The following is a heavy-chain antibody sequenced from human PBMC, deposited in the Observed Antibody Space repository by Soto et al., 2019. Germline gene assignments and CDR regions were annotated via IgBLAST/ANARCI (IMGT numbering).Heavy chain of an antibody. CDR3: ARTLYYYYGVDV. CDR2: IYSGGST. CDR1: GFTVSSNY. J-gene: IGHJ6*02. V-gene: IGHV3-53*02. Sequence: EVQLVETGGGLIQPGGSLRLACAASGFTVSSNYMSWVRQAPGKGLEWVSVIYSGGSTYYADSVKGRFTISSDDSQNTLYLQMNSLRAEDTAVYYCARTLYYYYGVDVWGQGTTVTVSS.